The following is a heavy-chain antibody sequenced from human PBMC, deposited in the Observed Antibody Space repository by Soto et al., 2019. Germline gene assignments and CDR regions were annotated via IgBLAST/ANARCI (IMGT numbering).Heavy chain of an antibody. V-gene: IGHV4-34*01. CDR1: GASISGYY. CDR3: ARSSWFQSLRAALGY. CDR2: IDHSGST. D-gene: IGHD6-25*01. Sequence: QMQLHQWGAGLLKPSETLSLTCDVSGASISGYYWTWIRQPPGKGLEWIGEIDHSGSTNYNPSLKSRVTISADTSKSQVSLQLTSMTAADTAIYYCARSSWFQSLRAALGYWGQGTLVTVSS. J-gene: IGHJ4*02.